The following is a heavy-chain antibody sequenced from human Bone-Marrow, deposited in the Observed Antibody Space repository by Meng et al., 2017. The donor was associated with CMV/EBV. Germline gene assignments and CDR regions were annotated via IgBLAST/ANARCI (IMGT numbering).Heavy chain of an antibody. V-gene: IGHV1-69*05. Sequence: SVKVSCKASGGTFSSYAISWVRQAPGQGLEWMGGIIPIFGTANYAQKFQGRVTITTDESTSTAYMELSSLRSDDTAVYYCARDKVQWFGELTYFDYWGQGTLVTVSS. CDR2: IIPIFGTA. CDR1: GGTFSSYA. J-gene: IGHJ4*02. D-gene: IGHD3-10*01. CDR3: ARDKVQWFGELTYFDY.